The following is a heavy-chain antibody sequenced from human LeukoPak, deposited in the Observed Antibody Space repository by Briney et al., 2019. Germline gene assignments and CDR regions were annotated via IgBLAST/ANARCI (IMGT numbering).Heavy chain of an antibody. D-gene: IGHD1-7*01. CDR2: IYTSGST. CDR3: AREPRYNWNYGGPDAFDI. Sequence: SETLSLTCTVSGGSISSYCWSWIRQPAGKGLEWIGRIYTSGSTNYNPSLKSRVTMSVDTSKNQFSLKLSSVTAADTAVYYCAREPRYNWNYGGPDAFDIWGQGTMVTVSS. CDR1: GGSISSYC. V-gene: IGHV4-4*07. J-gene: IGHJ3*02.